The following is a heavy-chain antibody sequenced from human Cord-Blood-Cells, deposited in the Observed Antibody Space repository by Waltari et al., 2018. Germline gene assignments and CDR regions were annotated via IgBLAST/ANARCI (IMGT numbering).Heavy chain of an antibody. CDR1: GGSISSYY. J-gene: IGHJ4*02. CDR3: ARVGLSLLERHTRFDY. Sequence: QVQLQESGPGLVKPSETLSLTCTVSGGSISSYYWRWIRQPPGKGLEWPGYIYYSGSTNCSPSLKSRVTMAVDTAKNQLSLKVSSGTAADTAVYYCARVGLSLLERHTRFDYWGQGTRVTVS. CDR2: IYYSGST. V-gene: IGHV4-59*01. D-gene: IGHD1-1*01.